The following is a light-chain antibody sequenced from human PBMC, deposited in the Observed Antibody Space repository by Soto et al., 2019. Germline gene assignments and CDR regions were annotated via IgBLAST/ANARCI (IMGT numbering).Light chain of an antibody. Sequence: DIQMTQSPSTLSASVGDRVTITCRASQSVSSWLAWFQQKPGKAPKLLIYKASNLQSGVSSRFSGSESGTDFTLTISSLQPEDFATYYCQQVDNYPLTFGGGTKVDIK. CDR2: KAS. J-gene: IGKJ4*01. V-gene: IGKV1-5*03. CDR3: QQVDNYPLT. CDR1: QSVSSW.